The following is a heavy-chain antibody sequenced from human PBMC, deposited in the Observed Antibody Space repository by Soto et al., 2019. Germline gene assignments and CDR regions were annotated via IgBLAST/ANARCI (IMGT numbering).Heavy chain of an antibody. CDR2: INPSGGST. Sequence: ASVKVSCKASGYTFTSYYMHWVRQAPGQGLEWMGIINPSGGSTSYAQKFQGRVTMTRDTSTSTVYMELSSLRSEDTAVYYCARDDCSGGSCYRPTNWFDPWGQGTLVTVSS. J-gene: IGHJ5*02. CDR1: GYTFTSYY. CDR3: ARDDCSGGSCYRPTNWFDP. V-gene: IGHV1-46*01. D-gene: IGHD2-15*01.